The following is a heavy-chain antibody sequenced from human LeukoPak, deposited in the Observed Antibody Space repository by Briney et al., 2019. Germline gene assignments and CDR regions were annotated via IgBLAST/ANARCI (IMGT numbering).Heavy chain of an antibody. J-gene: IGHJ4*02. V-gene: IGHV3-23*01. Sequence: HPGGSLRLSRAASGFTFSSYAMSWVRQAPGKGLEWVSAISGSGGSTYYADSVKGRFTISRDNSKNTLYLQMNSLRAEDTAVYYCAKDPYSGSYYDYWGQGTLVTVSS. CDR1: GFTFSSYA. CDR2: ISGSGGST. D-gene: IGHD1-26*01. CDR3: AKDPYSGSYYDY.